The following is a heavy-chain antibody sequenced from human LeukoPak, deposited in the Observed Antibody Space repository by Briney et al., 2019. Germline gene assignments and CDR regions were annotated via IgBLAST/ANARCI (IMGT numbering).Heavy chain of an antibody. Sequence: PSETLSLTCTVSGGSISSSSYYWGWIRQPPGKGLEWIGSIYYSGSTYYNPSLKSRVTISVDTSKNQFSLKLSSVTAADTAVYYCARDLSRSLEGDPAYYFDYWGQGTLVTVSS. CDR2: IYYSGST. CDR3: ARDLSRSLEGDPAYYFDY. D-gene: IGHD3-16*01. CDR1: GGSISSSSYY. V-gene: IGHV4-39*07. J-gene: IGHJ4*02.